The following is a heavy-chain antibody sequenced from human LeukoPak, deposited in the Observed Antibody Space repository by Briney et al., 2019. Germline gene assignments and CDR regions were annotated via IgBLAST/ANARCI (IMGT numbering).Heavy chain of an antibody. Sequence: SETLSLTCTVSGGSISSNNYYWGWIRQPPGKGLEWIGSIYYSGTTYYNPSLRSRVTISVDTSKNQFSLKLSSVTAADTAVYYCARQAGIYHNWFDPWGQGTLVTVSS. CDR2: IYYSGTT. CDR1: GGSISSNNYY. CDR3: ARQAGIYHNWFDP. V-gene: IGHV4-39*01. D-gene: IGHD6-13*01. J-gene: IGHJ5*02.